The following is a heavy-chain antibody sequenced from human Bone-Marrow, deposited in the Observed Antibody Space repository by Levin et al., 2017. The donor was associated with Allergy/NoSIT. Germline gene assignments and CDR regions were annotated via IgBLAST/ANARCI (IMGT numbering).Heavy chain of an antibody. CDR1: GGSISSGVYF. Sequence: LRLSCTVSGGSISSGVYFWSWIRQLPGTGLEWIGYVSHSGITFYNQSLKSRVTISGDTSKNLFSLNLSSVTAADTAVYYCARGITVFGVVLAVNDAFDIWGQGTMVTVSS. CDR2: VSHSGIT. CDR3: ARGITVFGVVLAVNDAFDI. D-gene: IGHD3-3*01. V-gene: IGHV4-31*03. J-gene: IGHJ3*02.